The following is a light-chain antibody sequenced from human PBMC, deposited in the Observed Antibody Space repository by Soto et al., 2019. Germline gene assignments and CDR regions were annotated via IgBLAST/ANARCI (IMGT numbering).Light chain of an antibody. CDR1: SXDVGGYNY. Sequence: QSVLTQPASVSGSPGQSITIYCTGTSXDVGGYNYVCWYKQHPGKAPQLMIYEVTNRPSGVSDRFSGSKSGNTASLTISGLQAEDEADYYCSSYTSSSTLYVFGTGTKVTV. V-gene: IGLV2-14*01. CDR3: SSYTSSSTLYV. J-gene: IGLJ1*01. CDR2: EVT.